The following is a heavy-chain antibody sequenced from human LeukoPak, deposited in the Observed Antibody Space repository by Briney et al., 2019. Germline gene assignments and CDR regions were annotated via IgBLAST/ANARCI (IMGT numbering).Heavy chain of an antibody. V-gene: IGHV3-33*01. CDR3: ARSSGTYSDAFDI. Sequence: GGSLRLSCAASGFTFSNYGMHWVRQAPGKGLEWVAVIWYDGSNKYYSDSVRGRFTISRDNSKNTLYLQMNSLRAEDTAVYYCARSSGTYSDAFDIWGQGTMVTVSS. CDR1: GFTFSNYG. J-gene: IGHJ3*02. CDR2: IWYDGSNK. D-gene: IGHD1-14*01.